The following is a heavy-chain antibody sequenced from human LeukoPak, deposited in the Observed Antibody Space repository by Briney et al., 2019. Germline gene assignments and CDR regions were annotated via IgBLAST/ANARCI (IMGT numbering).Heavy chain of an antibody. Sequence: SETLSLTCTVSGGSISSYYWNWIRQPPGKGLEWIGYIYYSGSTNYNPSLKSRVTISVDKSKNQFSLKLSSVTAADTAVYYCARDLRSGATSVFDYWGQGTLVTVSS. J-gene: IGHJ4*02. CDR1: GGSISSYY. CDR2: IYYSGST. D-gene: IGHD1-26*01. CDR3: ARDLRSGATSVFDY. V-gene: IGHV4-59*12.